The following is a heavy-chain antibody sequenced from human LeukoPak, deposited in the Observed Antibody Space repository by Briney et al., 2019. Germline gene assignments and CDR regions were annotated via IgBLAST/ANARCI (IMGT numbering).Heavy chain of an antibody. CDR2: ISAQSGDT. J-gene: IGHJ4*02. V-gene: IGHV1-18*01. CDR1: GYSFTSYG. CDR3: ARGSSGFYFLDY. D-gene: IGHD6-19*01. Sequence: ASVMVSCTASGYSFTSYGIGWVRQAPGQGLEWMGWISAQSGDTDYTQNLHGRVTMTTDTSTSTAYLELRSLGSDDTAVYYCARGSSGFYFLDYWGLGTLVTVSS.